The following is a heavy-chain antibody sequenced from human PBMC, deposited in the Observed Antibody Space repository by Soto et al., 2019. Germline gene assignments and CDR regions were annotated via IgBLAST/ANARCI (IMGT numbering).Heavy chain of an antibody. CDR2: ISSSSSTI. D-gene: IGHD7-27*01. CDR1: GFTFSSYS. Sequence: GESLKISCAASGFTFSSYSMNWVRQAQGKGLEWDSYISSSSSTIYYADSVKGRFTISRDNAKNSLYLQMNSLRDEDTAVYYCARSETGDVAPDAFYIWCQGTMVTVSS. V-gene: IGHV3-48*02. CDR3: ARSETGDVAPDAFYI. J-gene: IGHJ3*02.